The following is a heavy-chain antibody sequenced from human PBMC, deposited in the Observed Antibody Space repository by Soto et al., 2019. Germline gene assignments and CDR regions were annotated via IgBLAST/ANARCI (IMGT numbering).Heavy chain of an antibody. CDR3: ARHDVGIAAAGTLDYYGMDV. J-gene: IGHJ6*02. CDR2: IYPGDSDT. V-gene: IGHV5-51*01. Sequence: PGESLKISCKGSGYSFTSYWIGWVRQMPGKGLEWMGIIYPGDSDTRYSPSFQGQVTISADKSVSTAYLQWSSLKASDTAMYYCARHDVGIAAAGTLDYYGMDVWGQGTTVTV. D-gene: IGHD6-13*01. CDR1: GYSFTSYW.